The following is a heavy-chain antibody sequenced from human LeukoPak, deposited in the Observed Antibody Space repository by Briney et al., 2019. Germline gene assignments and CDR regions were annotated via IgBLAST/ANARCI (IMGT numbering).Heavy chain of an antibody. CDR2: ISGSGGST. D-gene: IGHD1-26*01. J-gene: IGHJ4*02. V-gene: IGHV3-23*01. CDR3: AEDLKLPGPFDY. Sequence: GGSLRLSCAASGFTFSSYGMSWVRQAPGKGLEWVSAISGSGGSTYYADSVKGRFTISRDNSKNTLYLQMNSLRAEDTAVYYCAEDLKLPGPFDYWGQGTLVTVSS. CDR1: GFTFSSYG.